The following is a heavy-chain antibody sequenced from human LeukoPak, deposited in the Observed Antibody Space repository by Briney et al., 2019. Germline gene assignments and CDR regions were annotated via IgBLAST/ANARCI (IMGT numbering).Heavy chain of an antibody. V-gene: IGHV4-59*01. J-gene: IGHJ4*02. Sequence: SETLSLTCTVSGGSISSYYWSWIRQPPGKGLEWIGYIYYSGSTNYNPSLKSRVTISVDTSKKQFSLKLNSMTAADTALYYCARSTYVSGSLTFDYWGQGTLVTVSS. CDR1: GGSISSYY. D-gene: IGHD3-10*01. CDR2: IYYSGST. CDR3: ARSTYVSGSLTFDY.